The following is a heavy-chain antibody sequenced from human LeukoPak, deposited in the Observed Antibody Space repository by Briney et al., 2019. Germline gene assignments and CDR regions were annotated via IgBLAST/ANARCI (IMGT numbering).Heavy chain of an antibody. J-gene: IGHJ4*02. CDR1: GFTFSSYS. CDR3: ARDPDISGWQFGYYDY. D-gene: IGHD6-19*01. Sequence: GGSLRLSCAASGFTFSSYSMNWVRQAPGKGLEWVSSISSSSYIYYADSVKGRFTISRDNAKNSLYLQMNSLRAEDTAVYYCARDPDISGWQFGYYDYWGQGTLVTVSS. CDR2: ISSSSYI. V-gene: IGHV3-21*01.